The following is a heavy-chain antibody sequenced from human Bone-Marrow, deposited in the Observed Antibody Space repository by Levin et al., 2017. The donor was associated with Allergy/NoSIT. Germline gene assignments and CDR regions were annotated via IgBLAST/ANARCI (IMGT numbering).Heavy chain of an antibody. CDR3: ARGSSWYDTWYFGL. CDR2: ISSGSGTS. J-gene: IGHJ2*01. D-gene: IGHD6-13*01. V-gene: IGHV3-48*04. Sequence: ASVKVSCAASGFSFNTYNMHWVRQAPGKGLECISYISSGSGTSDYADSVKGRFTISRDNAKNSLYLQMSSLRAEDTAVYYCARGSSWYDTWYFGLWGRGTLVTVSS. CDR1: GFSFNTYN.